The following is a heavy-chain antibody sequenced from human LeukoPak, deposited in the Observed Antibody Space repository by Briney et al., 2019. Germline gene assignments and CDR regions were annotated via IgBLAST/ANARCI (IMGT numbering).Heavy chain of an antibody. Sequence: SETLSLTCTVSGGSISSYYWSWIRQPPGKGLEWIGYVYYSGSTNYNPSLKSRVTISVDTAKNQFSLKMSSVTAADTAVYYCARFGYYAFDIWGQGTMVTVSS. J-gene: IGHJ3*02. V-gene: IGHV4-59*08. CDR1: GGSISSYY. CDR2: VYYSGST. CDR3: ARFGYYAFDI. D-gene: IGHD3-22*01.